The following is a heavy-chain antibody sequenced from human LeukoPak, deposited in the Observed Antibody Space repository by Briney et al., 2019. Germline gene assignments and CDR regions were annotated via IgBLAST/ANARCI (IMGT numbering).Heavy chain of an antibody. D-gene: IGHD3-22*01. CDR1: GYTFTSYY. V-gene: IGHV1-46*01. J-gene: IGHJ5*02. CDR2: INPSGGST. Sequence: ASVKVSXKASGYTFTSYYMHWVRQAPGQGLEWMGIINPSGGSTSYAQKFQGRVTMTRDTSTSTVYMELSSLRSEDTAVYYCAREHYDSSGYGYNWFDPWGQGTLVTVSS. CDR3: AREHYDSSGYGYNWFDP.